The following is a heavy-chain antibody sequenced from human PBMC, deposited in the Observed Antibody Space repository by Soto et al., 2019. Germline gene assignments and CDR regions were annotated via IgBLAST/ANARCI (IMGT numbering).Heavy chain of an antibody. Sequence: GGSLRLSCSASGFTFSSYEMNWVRQAPGKGLEWVSYISDSGRTIYYADSVKGRFTVSRDDAQNSVYLQMDSLRAEDTAVYYCARDAPDYDFWSGYYPDYWGQGTLVTVSS. D-gene: IGHD3-3*01. J-gene: IGHJ4*02. V-gene: IGHV3-48*03. CDR3: ARDAPDYDFWSGYYPDY. CDR1: GFTFSSYE. CDR2: ISDSGRTI.